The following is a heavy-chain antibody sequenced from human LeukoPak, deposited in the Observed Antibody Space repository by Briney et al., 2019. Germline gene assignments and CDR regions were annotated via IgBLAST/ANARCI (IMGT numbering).Heavy chain of an antibody. CDR1: GGSISSYH. CDR2: MCYSGST. CDR3: ARVNPSTYCSGGSCYSGDYYYYYYMDV. D-gene: IGHD2-15*01. J-gene: IGHJ6*03. V-gene: IGHV4-59*01. Sequence: SETLSLTCTLSGGSISSYHWSWIRQPRGKGLEWIAYMCYSGSTNYNPSLKGRVTISVDTSKNQFSLKLSSVTAADTAVYYCARVNPSTYCSGGSCYSGDYYYYYYMDVWGKGTTVTVSS.